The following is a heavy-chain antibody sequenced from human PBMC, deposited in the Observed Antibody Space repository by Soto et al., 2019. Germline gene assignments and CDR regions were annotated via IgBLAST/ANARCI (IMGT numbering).Heavy chain of an antibody. V-gene: IGHV4-38-2*02. Sequence: SETLSLTCTVSGYSISSGSYWGWIRQPPGKGPEWIASIYHGGTTFYNPSLKSRVTVSVDKSNNQFSLKLRSVTAADTAVYYCAKARVMVVAGSTFDYWGHGTLVTVSS. CDR1: GYSISSGSY. CDR2: IYHGGTT. CDR3: AKARVMVVAGSTFDY. J-gene: IGHJ4*01. D-gene: IGHD6-19*01.